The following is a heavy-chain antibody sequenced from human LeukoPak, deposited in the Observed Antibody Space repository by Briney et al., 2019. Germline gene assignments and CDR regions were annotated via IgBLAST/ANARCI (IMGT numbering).Heavy chain of an antibody. CDR1: GYSISSCYY. D-gene: IGHD1-26*01. CDR3: ASELVGATGGSFDY. J-gene: IGHJ4*02. V-gene: IGHV4-38-2*01. CDR2: IYHSGST. Sequence: SETLSLTCAVSGYSISSCYYWGWIRQPPGKGLEGIGSIYHSGSTYYNPYLKSRVTISVDTSKNQFSLKLRSVTAADTAVYYCASELVGATGGSFDYWGQGTLVTVSS.